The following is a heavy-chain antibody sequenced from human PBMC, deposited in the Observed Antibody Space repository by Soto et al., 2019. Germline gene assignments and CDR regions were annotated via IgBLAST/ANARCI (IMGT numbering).Heavy chain of an antibody. D-gene: IGHD6-19*01. CDR1: GFTFSSFS. Sequence: QVQLVESGGGVVQPGRSLRLSCAASGFTFSSFSLHWVRQAPGKGLAWRALISYDGSTKYNADSVKGRFIVSRDNSKNTLYLQLSSLRPEDTAVYYCARTTTVAGTPEFDYCGQGTLVTVSS. V-gene: IGHV3-30-3*01. CDR3: ARTTTVAGTPEFDY. CDR2: ISYDGSTK. J-gene: IGHJ4*02.